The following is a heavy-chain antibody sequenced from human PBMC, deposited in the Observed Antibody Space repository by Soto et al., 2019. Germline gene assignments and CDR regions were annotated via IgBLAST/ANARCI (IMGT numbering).Heavy chain of an antibody. Sequence: GGSLRLSCVASGFTFSSYGMHWVRQAPGKGLEWVAVISYDGSNKYYADSVKGRFTISRDNSKNTLYLQMNSLRAEDTAVYYCAKIYCGGDCYSWYYYYYYGMDVWGQGTTVTVSS. CDR1: GFTFSSYG. V-gene: IGHV3-30*18. J-gene: IGHJ6*02. CDR3: AKIYCGGDCYSWYYYYYYGMDV. CDR2: ISYDGSNK. D-gene: IGHD2-21*02.